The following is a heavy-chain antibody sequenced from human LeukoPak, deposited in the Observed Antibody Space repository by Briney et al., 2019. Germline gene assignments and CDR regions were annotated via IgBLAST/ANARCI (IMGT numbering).Heavy chain of an antibody. CDR3: TTESDIVEATGGAFDF. CDR1: GFTFINYI. D-gene: IGHD1-26*01. J-gene: IGHJ3*01. Sequence: GGSLRLSCAASGFTFINYIMSWVRQAPGKGLEWVSAISGSGGTTVYSDSVKGRFTVSRDNSKNTLYLQMNSLKTEDTAVYFCTTESDIVEATGGAFDFWGQGTMVTVSS. CDR2: ISGSGGTT. V-gene: IGHV3-23*01.